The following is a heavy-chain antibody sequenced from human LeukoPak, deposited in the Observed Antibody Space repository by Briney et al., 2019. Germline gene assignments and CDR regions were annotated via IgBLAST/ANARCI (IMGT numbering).Heavy chain of an antibody. CDR1: GYSISSGYY. CDR2: IYHSGST. J-gene: IGHJ4*02. CDR3: ARRLNSYGDYFDY. V-gene: IGHV4-38-2*02. D-gene: IGHD5-18*01. Sequence: SETLSPTCTVSGYSISSGYYWGWIRQPPGQGLEWIGSIYHSGSTYYNPSLKSRVTISVDTSKNQFSLKLSSVTAADTAVYYCARRLNSYGDYFDYWGQGTLVTVSS.